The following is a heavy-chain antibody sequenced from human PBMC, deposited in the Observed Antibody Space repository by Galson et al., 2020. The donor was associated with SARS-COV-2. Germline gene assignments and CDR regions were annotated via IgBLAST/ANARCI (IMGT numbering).Heavy chain of an antibody. Sequence: GGSLRLSCAASGFTFSSYAMSWVRHAPGKGLDWVSGIHAAGGNTYSADSVKGRFTLSRDNSKNTLYLQMNSLRAEDTAVYYCAKARSGWTNWYFDLWGRGTLVTVSS. V-gene: IGHV3-23*01. CDR3: AKARSGWTNWYFDL. CDR2: IHAAGGNT. J-gene: IGHJ2*01. CDR1: GFTFSSYA. D-gene: IGHD6-19*01.